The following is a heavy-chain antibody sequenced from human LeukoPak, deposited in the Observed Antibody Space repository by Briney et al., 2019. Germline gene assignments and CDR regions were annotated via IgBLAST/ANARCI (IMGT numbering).Heavy chain of an antibody. CDR1: GFTFSSYE. CDR2: ISSSGSTI. J-gene: IGHJ3*02. D-gene: IGHD5-18*01. Sequence: PGGSLRLSCAASGFTFSSYEMNWVRQDPGKGLEWVSYISSSGSTIYYADSVKGRFTISRDNAKNSLYLQMNSLRAEDTAVYYCARGEQLWFSDDAFDIWGQGTMVTVSS. V-gene: IGHV3-48*03. CDR3: ARGEQLWFSDDAFDI.